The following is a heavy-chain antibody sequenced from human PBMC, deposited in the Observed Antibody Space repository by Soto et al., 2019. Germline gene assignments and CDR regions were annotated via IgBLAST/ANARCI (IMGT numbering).Heavy chain of an antibody. D-gene: IGHD2-15*01. CDR2: FGGSGGGT. CDR1: GFTFSNYA. CDR3: GKDEGSAFPCAIDS. J-gene: IGHJ4*02. V-gene: IGHV3-23*01. Sequence: GGSLRLSCSASGFTFSNYAMTWVRQAPGKGLEWVSAFGGSGGGTYYADSVKGRFTISRDNSKNTLYLEMNSLRAEDTAVYYCGKDEGSAFPCAIDSWGRGTLVTVSS.